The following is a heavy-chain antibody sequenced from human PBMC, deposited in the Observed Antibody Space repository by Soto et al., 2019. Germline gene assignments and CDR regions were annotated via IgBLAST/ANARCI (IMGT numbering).Heavy chain of an antibody. V-gene: IGHV3-74*01. D-gene: IGHD6-13*01. CDR3: ARVKYSSSWYEDHYYYYYMEV. CDR1: GFTFSSYW. CDR2: INSDGSST. Sequence: GESLKISCAASGFTFSSYWMHWVRQAPGKGLVWVSRINSDGSSTSYADSVKGRFTISRDNAKNTLYLQMNSLRAEDTAVYYCARVKYSSSWYEDHYYYYYMEVWGKGTTVTVSS. J-gene: IGHJ6*03.